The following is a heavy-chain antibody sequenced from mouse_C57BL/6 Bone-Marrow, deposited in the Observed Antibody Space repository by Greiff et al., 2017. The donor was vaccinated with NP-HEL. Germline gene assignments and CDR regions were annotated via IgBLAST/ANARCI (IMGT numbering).Heavy chain of an antibody. CDR3: ARLGLYYFDY. V-gene: IGHV1-55*01. CDR1: GYTFTEYT. D-gene: IGHD3-1*01. CDR2: IYPGSGST. J-gene: IGHJ2*01. Sequence: QVQLQQSGAELVKPGASVKLSCKASGYTFTEYTIHWVKQRSGQGLEWIGDIYPGSGSTNYNEKFKSKATLTVDTSSSTAYMQLSSLTSEDSAVYYCARLGLYYFDYWGQGTTLTVSS.